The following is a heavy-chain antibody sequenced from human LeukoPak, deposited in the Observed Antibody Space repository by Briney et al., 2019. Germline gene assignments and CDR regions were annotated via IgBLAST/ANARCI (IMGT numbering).Heavy chain of an antibody. CDR2: IKQDGSEK. Sequence: GGSLRLSCAASGFTLGSYWMSWVRQAPGKGLEWVANIKQDGSEKYYVDSVKGRFTISRDNAQNSLYLQMNSLRAEDTAVYYCARAVSGSYYAWFDPWGQGTLVTVSS. CDR1: GFTLGSYW. D-gene: IGHD1-26*01. J-gene: IGHJ5*02. V-gene: IGHV3-7*04. CDR3: ARAVSGSYYAWFDP.